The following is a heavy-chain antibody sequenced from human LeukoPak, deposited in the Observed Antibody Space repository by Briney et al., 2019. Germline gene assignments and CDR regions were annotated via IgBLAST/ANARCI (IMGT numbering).Heavy chain of an antibody. CDR3: ARQDGQQLYYLDY. D-gene: IGHD1-1*01. CDR2: IYPGDSDT. V-gene: IGHV5-51*01. CDR1: GYSFNHYW. Sequence: GESLKISCKGSGYSFNHYWIAWVRQMPGNGLEWMGVIYPGDSDTRYSPSLQGQVNFSVDKSINTAYLQWSSLKASDSAVYYCARQDGQQLYYLDYWGQGTLVTVSS. J-gene: IGHJ4*02.